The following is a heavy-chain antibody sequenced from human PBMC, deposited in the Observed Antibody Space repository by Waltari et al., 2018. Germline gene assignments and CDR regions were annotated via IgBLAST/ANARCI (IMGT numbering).Heavy chain of an antibody. D-gene: IGHD1-26*01. V-gene: IGHV3-7*03. CDR1: GFTFSSYW. Sequence: EVQLVESGGGLVQPGGSLSLSCAASGFTFSSYWISWVRQDPGKGLEWVANIKQDGSEKYYVDSVKGRFTISRDNAKNSLYLQMNSLRAEDTAVYYCARDEGGWFDPWGQGTLVTVSS. CDR3: ARDEGGWFDP. CDR2: IKQDGSEK. J-gene: IGHJ5*02.